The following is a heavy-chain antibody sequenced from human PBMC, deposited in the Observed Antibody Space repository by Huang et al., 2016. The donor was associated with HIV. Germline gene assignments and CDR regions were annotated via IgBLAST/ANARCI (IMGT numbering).Heavy chain of an antibody. CDR2: INHSGST. Sequence: QVQLQQWGAGLLKPSETLSLTCAVYGGSFSGYSWNWIRQSPGKGLEWIGQINHSGSTDYNPSLKSRVTISIDTSKNQFSVKLNSVTAADTAIYYCAREVMISFGGPFDPWGHGNLVTVSS. CDR1: GGSFSGYS. J-gene: IGHJ5*02. D-gene: IGHD3-16*01. CDR3: AREVMISFGGPFDP. V-gene: IGHV4-34*01.